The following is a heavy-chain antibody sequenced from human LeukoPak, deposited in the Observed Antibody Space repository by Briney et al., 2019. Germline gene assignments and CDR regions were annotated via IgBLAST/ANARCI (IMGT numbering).Heavy chain of an antibody. CDR3: ARDTGELFDY. D-gene: IGHD3-10*01. J-gene: IGHJ4*02. CDR1: GGSVSSSSHY. V-gene: IGHV4-39*07. CDR2: IYYSGST. Sequence: SETLSLTCTVSGGSVSSSSHYWNWIRQPPGKGLEWIGSIYYSGSTYYNPSLKSRVTISVDTSKNQFSLKLSSVTAADTAVYYCARDTGELFDYWGQGTLVTVSS.